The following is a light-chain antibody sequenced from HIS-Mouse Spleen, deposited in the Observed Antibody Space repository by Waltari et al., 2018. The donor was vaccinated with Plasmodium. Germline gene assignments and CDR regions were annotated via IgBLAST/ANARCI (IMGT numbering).Light chain of an antibody. V-gene: IGLV3-19*01. CDR2: GKN. CDR3: NSRDSSGNHQV. CDR1: SLSSYY. Sequence: SSELTQDPAVSVALGQPVRITCQGDSLSSYYASWYQQKTGQAPVLVIYGKNNQPARIPDRCSGASSGNTASVTITGAKAEDEADYYCNSRDSSGNHQVFGGGTKLTVL. J-gene: IGLJ3*02.